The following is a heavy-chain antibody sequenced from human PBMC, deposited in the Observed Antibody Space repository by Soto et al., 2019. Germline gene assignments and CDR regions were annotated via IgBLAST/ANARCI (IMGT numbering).Heavy chain of an antibody. CDR3: ARDQGIAARLRSTWFDP. J-gene: IGHJ5*02. Sequence: SCVRQAPGQGLEWMGGIIPIFGTANYAQKFQGRVTITADKSTSTAYMELSSLRSEDTAVYYCARDQGIAARLRSTWFDPWGQGTLVTVSS. CDR2: IIPIFGTA. V-gene: IGHV1-69*06. D-gene: IGHD6-6*01.